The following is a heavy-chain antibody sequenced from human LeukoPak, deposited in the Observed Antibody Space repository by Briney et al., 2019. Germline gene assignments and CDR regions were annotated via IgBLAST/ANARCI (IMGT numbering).Heavy chain of an antibody. V-gene: IGHV3-7*04. CDR2: TKQDETEK. CDR3: ARNRQWLLADY. J-gene: IGHJ4*02. CDR1: GFTFTNYW. Sequence: GGSLRLSCAASGFTFTNYWMSWVRQAPGKGLEWVANTKQDETEKHYADSVKGRFTTSRDNAQNSLYLQMNSLRAEDTAVYFCARNRQWLLADYWGQGTVVTVSS. D-gene: IGHD3-22*01.